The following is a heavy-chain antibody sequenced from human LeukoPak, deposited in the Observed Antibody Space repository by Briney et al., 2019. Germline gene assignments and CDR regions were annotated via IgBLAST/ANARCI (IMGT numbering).Heavy chain of an antibody. CDR3: ARDSPSRDGYNYVDY. D-gene: IGHD5-24*01. CDR2: IIPIFGTA. V-gene: IGHV1-69*05. J-gene: IGHJ4*02. Sequence: SVKVSCKASGRTFSSYAISWVRQAPGQGLEWMGRIIPIFGTANYAQKFQGRVTITTDESTSTAYMELSSLRSEDTAVYYCARDSPSRDGYNYVDYWGQGTLVTVAS. CDR1: GRTFSSYA.